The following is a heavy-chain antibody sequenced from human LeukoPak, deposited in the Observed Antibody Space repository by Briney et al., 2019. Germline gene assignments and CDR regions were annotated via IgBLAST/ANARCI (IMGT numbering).Heavy chain of an antibody. CDR1: GYTFTSYD. D-gene: IGHD1-1*01. V-gene: IGHV1-46*03. CDR2: INPSGGST. Sequence: ASVKVSCKASGYTFTSYDINWVRQATRQGLEWMGIINPSGGSTSYAQKFQGRVTMTRDTSTSTVYMELSSLRSEDTAVYYCARGPTGNDAFDIWGQGTMVTVSS. J-gene: IGHJ3*02. CDR3: ARGPTGNDAFDI.